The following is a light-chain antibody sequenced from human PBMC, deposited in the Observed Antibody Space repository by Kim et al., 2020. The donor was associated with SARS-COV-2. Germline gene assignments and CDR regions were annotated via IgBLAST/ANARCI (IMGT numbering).Light chain of an antibody. CDR1: SSNIGSNF. CDR2: RNN. CDR3: AAWDDSLSGLWV. V-gene: IGLV1-47*01. Sequence: ELTQPPSASGTPGQRVTISCSGSSSNIGSNFVYWYQQLPGTAPKLLIHRNNQRPSGVPDRFSGSKSGTSASLAISGLRSEDEADYYCAAWDDSLSGLWVFGGGTQLTVL. J-gene: IGLJ3*02.